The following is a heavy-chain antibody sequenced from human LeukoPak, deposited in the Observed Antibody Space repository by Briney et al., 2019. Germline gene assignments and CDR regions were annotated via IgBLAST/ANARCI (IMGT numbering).Heavy chain of an antibody. D-gene: IGHD2-2*01. CDR1: GFIFSNYG. CDR2: IRYDGSNK. Sequence: PGGSLRLSCAASGFIFSNYGMHWVRQAPGKGLGWVAFIRYDGSNKYYVDSVKGRFIISRDNSKNTLYLQMNSLRPEDTAVYYCAKIGYCSSASCLGDTFEIWGQGTMVTVSS. CDR3: AKIGYCSSASCLGDTFEI. V-gene: IGHV3-30*02. J-gene: IGHJ3*02.